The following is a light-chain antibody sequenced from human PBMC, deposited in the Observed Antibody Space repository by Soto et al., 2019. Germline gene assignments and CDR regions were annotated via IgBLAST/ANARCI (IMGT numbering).Light chain of an antibody. CDR2: DNS. J-gene: IGLJ3*02. CDR3: GTWDDSRNARV. CDR1: SFNVGSNY. V-gene: IGLV1-51*01. Sequence: QSVLTKPPSMSAAPGQKVTLSCSGSSFNVGSNYVSWYQQLPGTAPKLLIYDNSRRPSGIPDRMSGSKSGTSATLGITGLQTGDEADYYCGTWDDSRNARVFGGGTKLTVL.